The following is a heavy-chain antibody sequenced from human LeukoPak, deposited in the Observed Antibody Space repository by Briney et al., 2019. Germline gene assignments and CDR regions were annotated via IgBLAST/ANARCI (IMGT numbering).Heavy chain of an antibody. D-gene: IGHD3-10*01. CDR1: GFTFSSYA. Sequence: GGSLRLSCAASGFTFSSYAMSWVRQAPGKGLEWVSAIRGSGGSTYYADSVKGRFTISRDNSKNTLYLHMNSLRAEDTAVYYCAKDRRVRGVTNYGMDVWGQGTTVTVSS. V-gene: IGHV3-23*01. J-gene: IGHJ6*02. CDR3: AKDRRVRGVTNYGMDV. CDR2: IRGSGGST.